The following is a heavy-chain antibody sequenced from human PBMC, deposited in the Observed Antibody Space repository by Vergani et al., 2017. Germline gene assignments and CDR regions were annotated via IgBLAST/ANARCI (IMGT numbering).Heavy chain of an antibody. V-gene: IGHV1-46*03. CDR2: INPSGGST. CDR1: GYTFTSYY. Sequence: QVQLVQSGAEVKKPGASVKVSCKASGYTFTSYYMHWVRQAPGQGLEWMGIINPSGGSTSYAQKFQGRVTMHRDTSTSTVYMELSSLRSEDTAVYYCARMTNNQRWLQSANYWSEGSLVTVSS. CDR3: ARMTNNQRWLQSANY. D-gene: IGHD5-24*01. J-gene: IGHJ4*02.